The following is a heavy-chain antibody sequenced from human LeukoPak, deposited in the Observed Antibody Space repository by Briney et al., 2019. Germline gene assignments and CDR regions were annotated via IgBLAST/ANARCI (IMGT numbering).Heavy chain of an antibody. CDR2: ISYDGSNK. J-gene: IGHJ4*02. CDR1: GFTFSSYA. V-gene: IGHV3-30-3*01. Sequence: GRSLRLSCAASGFTFSSYAMHWVRQAPGKGLEWVAVISYDGSNKYYADSVKGRFTISRDNSKNTLYLQMNSLRAEDTAVYYCAKVFDYYDSSGSSDYWGQGTLVTVSS. CDR3: AKVFDYYDSSGSSDY. D-gene: IGHD3-22*01.